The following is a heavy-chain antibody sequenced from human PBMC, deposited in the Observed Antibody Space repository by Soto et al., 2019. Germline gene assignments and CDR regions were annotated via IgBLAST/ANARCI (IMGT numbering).Heavy chain of an antibody. J-gene: IGHJ3*02. CDR3: ARAPASSIAALSAFDI. V-gene: IGHV1-2*02. CDR2: INPNSGGT. CDR1: GYTFTDYY. D-gene: IGHD6-6*01. Sequence: ASVKVSCKASGYTFTDYYMHWVRQAPGQGLEWMGWINPNSGGTNYAQKLQGRVTMTTDTSTSTAYMELRSLRSDDTAVYYCARAPASSIAALSAFDIWGQGTMVTVSS.